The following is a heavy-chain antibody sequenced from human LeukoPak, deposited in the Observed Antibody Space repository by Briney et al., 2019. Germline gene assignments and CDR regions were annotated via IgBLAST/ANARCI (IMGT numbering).Heavy chain of an antibody. CDR1: GGSFSVYY. CDR2: INHSGST. Sequence: SETLSLTCAVYGGSFSVYYWSWIRQPPGKGLEWIGEINHSGSTNYNPSLKSRVTISVDTSKDQFSLKLSSVTAADTAVYYCAREMSTISSAFDIWGQGTMVTVSS. V-gene: IGHV4-34*01. CDR3: AREMSTISSAFDI. D-gene: IGHD5-24*01. J-gene: IGHJ3*02.